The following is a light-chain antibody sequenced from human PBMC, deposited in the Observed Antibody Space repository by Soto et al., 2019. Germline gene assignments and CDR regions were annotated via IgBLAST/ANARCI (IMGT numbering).Light chain of an antibody. CDR3: AVWYNSMTAWV. CDR2: SDV. V-gene: IGLV1-47*02. CDR1: YSNIGSHY. J-gene: IGLJ3*02. Sequence: QPVLTQPPSASGTPGQSLTISCSGGYSNIGSHYVYWYQHFPGTAPRLLIFSDVQRPSGVPARFFGSKSDTSASLAITWLLSEEEEHYYCAVWYNSMTAWVFGGGTKLTVL.